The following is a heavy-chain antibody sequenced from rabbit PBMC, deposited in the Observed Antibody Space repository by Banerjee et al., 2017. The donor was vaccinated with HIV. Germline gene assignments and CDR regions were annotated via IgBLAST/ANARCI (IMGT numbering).Heavy chain of an antibody. CDR3: ARDLGGSSDL. Sequence: QQQLEESGGGLVKPEGSLTLTCTASGFSFSHKYVMCWVRQAPGKGLEWIACINTISGDTVYATWAKGRFTISKASWTTVTLEMTSLTAADTATYFCARDLGGSSDLWGPGTLVTVS. CDR1: GFSFSHKYV. V-gene: IGHV1S45*01. J-gene: IGHJ4*01. CDR2: INTISGDT. D-gene: IGHD8-1*01.